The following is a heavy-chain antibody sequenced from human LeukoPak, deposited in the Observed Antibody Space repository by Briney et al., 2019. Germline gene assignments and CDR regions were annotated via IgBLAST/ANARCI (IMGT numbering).Heavy chain of an antibody. V-gene: IGHV4-59*01. CDR3: ARKSFHTSSYDY. Sequence: KTSETLSLTCTVSGDSISSYYWSWIRQPPGKGLEWIGYIYYSGSTKYNPSLKSRVTISLDTSKTQFSLNLSSVTAADTAVYYCARKSFHTSSYDYWGQGTLVTVSS. D-gene: IGHD6-13*01. J-gene: IGHJ4*02. CDR2: IYYSGST. CDR1: GDSISSYY.